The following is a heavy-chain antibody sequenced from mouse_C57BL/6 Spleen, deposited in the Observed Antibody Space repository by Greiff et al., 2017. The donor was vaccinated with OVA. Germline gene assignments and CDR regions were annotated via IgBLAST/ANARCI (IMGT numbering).Heavy chain of an antibody. V-gene: IGHV5-17*01. CDR3: ARRDGSSFYYFDY. CDR2: ISSGSSTI. CDR1: GFTFSDYG. D-gene: IGHD1-1*01. J-gene: IGHJ2*01. Sequence: EVKLVESGGGLVKPGGSLKLSCAASGFTFSDYGMHWVRQAPEKGLEWVAYISSGSSTIYYANTVKGRFTISRDNAKNTLFLQMTSLRSEDTAMYYCARRDGSSFYYFDYWGQGTTLTVSS.